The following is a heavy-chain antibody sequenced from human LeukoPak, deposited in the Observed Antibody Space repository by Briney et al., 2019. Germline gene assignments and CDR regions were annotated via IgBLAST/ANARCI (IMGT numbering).Heavy chain of an antibody. Sequence: GGSLRLSCAASGFTFSSYWMSWVRQAPGKGLEWVANIKPDGSEEYYVDSVKGRFTLSRDGAKSSLYLQMNSLRAEDTAVYYCARGASWSFDYWGQGTLVTVSS. D-gene: IGHD6-13*01. CDR2: IKPDGSEE. J-gene: IGHJ4*02. CDR3: ARGASWSFDY. CDR1: GFTFSSYW. V-gene: IGHV3-7*05.